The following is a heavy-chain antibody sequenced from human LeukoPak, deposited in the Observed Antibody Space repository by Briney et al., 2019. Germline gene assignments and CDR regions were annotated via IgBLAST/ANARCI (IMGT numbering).Heavy chain of an antibody. J-gene: IGHJ6*02. D-gene: IGHD3-10*01. CDR2: IYTSGST. Sequence: MASETLSLTCTVSGGSISSYYWSWIRQPAGKGLEWIGRIYTSGSTNYNPSLKSRVTMSVDTSKNQFSLKLSSVTAADTAVYYCARDRGSGSYYSGPYYYYGMDVWGQGTTVTVSS. CDR3: ARDRGSGSYYSGPYYYYGMDV. V-gene: IGHV4-4*07. CDR1: GGSISSYY.